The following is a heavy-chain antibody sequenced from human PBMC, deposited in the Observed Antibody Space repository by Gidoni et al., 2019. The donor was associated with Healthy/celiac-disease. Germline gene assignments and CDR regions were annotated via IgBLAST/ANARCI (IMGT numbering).Heavy chain of an antibody. CDR3: ARVAEWELQGDY. CDR1: GFTFSSYW. CDR2: IKQEGSEK. D-gene: IGHD1-26*01. Sequence: EVQLVESGGGLVQPGGSLRLSCAASGFTFSSYWMSWVRQAPGKGLEGVANIKQEGSEKYYVDAVKGRFTISRDNAKNSLYLQMNSLRAEDTAVYYCARVAEWELQGDYWGQGTLVTVSS. J-gene: IGHJ4*02. V-gene: IGHV3-7*04.